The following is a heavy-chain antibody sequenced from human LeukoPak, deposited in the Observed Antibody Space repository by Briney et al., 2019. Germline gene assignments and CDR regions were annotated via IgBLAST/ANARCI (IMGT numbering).Heavy chain of an antibody. D-gene: IGHD4-17*01. Sequence: PSETLSLTCTVSGGSISSSSYYWGWIRQPPGKGLEWIGSIYYSGSTYYNPSLKSRVTISVDKSKNQFSLKLSSVTAADTAVYYCARDQGTVTGAFDIWGQGTMVTVSS. CDR3: ARDQGTVTGAFDI. CDR2: IYYSGST. CDR1: GGSISSSSYY. J-gene: IGHJ3*02. V-gene: IGHV4-39*07.